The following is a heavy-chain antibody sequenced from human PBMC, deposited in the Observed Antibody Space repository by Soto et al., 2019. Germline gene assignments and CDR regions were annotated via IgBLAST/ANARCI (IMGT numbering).Heavy chain of an antibody. Sequence: EVQLVESGGGLVQPGGSLRLSCAASGFTFSDYSMNWVRQAPGKGLEWVSYISSSSTTRYYGDSVRGRFTISRGNAKNSLYLQMNSLRDEDTAVYYCARDHDYGDYQGQGYFDFWGQGTLVTVSS. J-gene: IGHJ4*02. V-gene: IGHV3-48*02. D-gene: IGHD4-17*01. CDR2: ISSSSTTR. CDR1: GFTFSDYS. CDR3: ARDHDYGDYQGQGYFDF.